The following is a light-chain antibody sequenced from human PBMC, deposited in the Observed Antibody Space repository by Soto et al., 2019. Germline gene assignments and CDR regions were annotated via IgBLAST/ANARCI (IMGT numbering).Light chain of an antibody. CDR2: AAS. CDR3: QKYNSAPPEA. J-gene: IGKJ3*01. V-gene: IGKV1-27*01. Sequence: DIQMTQSPSSLSASVGDRVTITCRASQGISNYLAWYQHKPGKVPKLLIYAASTLQSGVPSRFSGSGSGTDFTLTISSRQPEDVATYYWQKYNSAPPEAFGPGTKVDI. CDR1: QGISNY.